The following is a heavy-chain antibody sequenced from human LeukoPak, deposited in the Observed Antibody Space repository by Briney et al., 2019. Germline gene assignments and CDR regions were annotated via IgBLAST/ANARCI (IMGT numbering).Heavy chain of an antibody. D-gene: IGHD3-10*01. Sequence: GGSLRLSCAASGFTVGNNYMSWVRQAPGKGLEWVSFLYSGGSTYYADSVKGRFTVSRHNSRNTVFLEMNSLRPEDTAVYYCARTKFRGSPYFDYWGQGTLVTVSS. V-gene: IGHV3-53*04. CDR3: ARTKFRGSPYFDY. CDR1: GFTVGNNY. J-gene: IGHJ4*02. CDR2: LYSGGST.